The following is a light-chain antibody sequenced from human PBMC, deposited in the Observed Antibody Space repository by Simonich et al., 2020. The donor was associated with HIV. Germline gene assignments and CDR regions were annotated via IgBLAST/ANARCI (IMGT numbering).Light chain of an antibody. CDR3: CSYADSNTVV. V-gene: IGLV2-23*01. J-gene: IGLJ2*01. Sequence: QSALTQPASVSGSPGQSITIPCTGTNSIVGNYNLVSWYQQHPGKAPKLIIYEGTKLPSGVSNRFSGSKSGNTASLTISGLQAEDEADYYCCSYADSNTVVFGGGTKLTVL. CDR2: EGT. CDR1: NSIVGNYNL.